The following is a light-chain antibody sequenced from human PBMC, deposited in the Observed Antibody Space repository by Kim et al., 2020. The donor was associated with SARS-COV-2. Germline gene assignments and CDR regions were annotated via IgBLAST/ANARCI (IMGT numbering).Light chain of an antibody. J-gene: IGKJ4*01. Sequence: SLSPGERATLSGRASQRGSSSYLAWYQQKPGQAPRLLIYGASSRATGIPDRFSGSGSGTDFTLTISRLEPEDFAVYYCQQYGSSPFGGGTKVDIK. CDR2: GAS. CDR3: QQYGSSP. V-gene: IGKV3-20*01. CDR1: QRGSSSY.